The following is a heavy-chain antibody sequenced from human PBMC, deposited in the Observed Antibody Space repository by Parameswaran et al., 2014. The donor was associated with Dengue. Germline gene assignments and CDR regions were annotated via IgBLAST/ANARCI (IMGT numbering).Heavy chain of an antibody. CDR2: IYTSGST. V-gene: IGHV4-4*07. J-gene: IGHJ5*02. CDR3: ARTYSRYDSSGYYWAAFPNWFDP. Sequence: VRQAPGKGLEWIGRIYTSGSTNYNPSLKSRVTISVDTSKNQFSLKLSSVTAADTAVYYCARTYSRYDSSGYYWAAFPNWFDPGQGTLVTVSS. D-gene: IGHD3-22*01.